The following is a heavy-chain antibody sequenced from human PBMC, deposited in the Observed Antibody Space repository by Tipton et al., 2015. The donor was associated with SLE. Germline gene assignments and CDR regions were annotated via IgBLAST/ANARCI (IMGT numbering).Heavy chain of an antibody. CDR3: AKPRTYKGDYGRDV. J-gene: IGHJ6*02. CDR2: TRNKANSYTT. D-gene: IGHD1-1*01. Sequence: SLRLSCAASGFTFSDYYMSWLRQAPGKGLEWVGRTRNKANSYTTEYAASVKGRFTISSDDSKNSLYLQMNSLKTEDTAVYYCAKPRTYKGDYGRDVWGQGTTVTVSS. V-gene: IGHV3-72*01. CDR1: GFTFSDYY.